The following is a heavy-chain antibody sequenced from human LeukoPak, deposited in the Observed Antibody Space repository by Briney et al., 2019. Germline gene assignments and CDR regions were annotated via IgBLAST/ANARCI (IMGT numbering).Heavy chain of an antibody. CDR2: IYPGDSDT. Sequence: GESLKISCKGSGYSFTSYWIGWVRLMPGKGLEWMGIIYPGDSDTRYSPSFQGQVTISADKSISTAYLQWSSLKASDTAMYYCATSNSSGGSPDAFDIWGQGTMVTVSS. CDR3: ATSNSSGGSPDAFDI. CDR1: GYSFTSYW. J-gene: IGHJ3*02. V-gene: IGHV5-51*01. D-gene: IGHD6-19*01.